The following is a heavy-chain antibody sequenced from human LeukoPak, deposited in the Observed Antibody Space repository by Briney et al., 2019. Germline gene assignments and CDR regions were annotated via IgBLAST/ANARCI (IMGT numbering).Heavy chain of an antibody. CDR2: IYYSGST. Sequence: ASETLSLTCTVSGGSISSYYWSWIRQPPGKGLEWIGYIYYSGSTNYNPSLKSRVTISVDTSKNQFSLKLSSVTAADTAVYYCARQGEEMATIHWGQGTLVTVSS. V-gene: IGHV4-59*08. CDR3: ARQGEEMATIH. CDR1: GGSISSYY. J-gene: IGHJ4*02. D-gene: IGHD5-24*01.